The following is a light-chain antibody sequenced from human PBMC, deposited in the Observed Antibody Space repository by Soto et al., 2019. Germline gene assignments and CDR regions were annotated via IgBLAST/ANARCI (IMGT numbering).Light chain of an antibody. Sequence: QSALTQPASVSGSPGQSITISCTGTSSDVGGYNFVSWYQQHPGKAPRLMIFDVNNRPSGVSTRFSGSKSGNTASLTISGLQAEDEADYYCWSYSGSNTIVVFGGGTKLTVL. J-gene: IGLJ2*01. V-gene: IGLV2-14*03. CDR1: SSDVGGYNF. CDR3: WSYSGSNTIVV. CDR2: DVN.